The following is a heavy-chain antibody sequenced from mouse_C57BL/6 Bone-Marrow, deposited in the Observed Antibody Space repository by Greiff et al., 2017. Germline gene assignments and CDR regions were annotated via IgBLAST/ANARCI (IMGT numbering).Heavy chain of an antibody. J-gene: IGHJ2*01. D-gene: IGHD2-4*01. CDR3: ARGSYDYDEGFDY. CDR1: GFTFSSYA. V-gene: IGHV5-4*03. Sequence: EVMLVESGGGLVKPGGSLKLSCAASGFTFSSYAMSWVRQTPEKRLEWVATISDGGSYTYYPDNGKGRFTITRDNDNNNLYLQMSHLKSEDTAIYYCARGSYDYDEGFDYWGQGTTLTVSS. CDR2: ISDGGSYT.